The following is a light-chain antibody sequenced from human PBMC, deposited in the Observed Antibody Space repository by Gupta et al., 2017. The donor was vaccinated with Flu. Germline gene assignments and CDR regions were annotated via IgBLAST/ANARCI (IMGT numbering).Light chain of an antibody. CDR2: GAS. J-gene: IGKJ4*01. V-gene: IGKV3-20*01. CDR3: QQDGSSPLT. CDR1: QSVSSSY. Sequence: EIVLTQSPGTLSLSPGERATLSCRASQSVSSSYLAWYQQKPGQAPRLLIYGASSRATGIPDRFSGSGFGTDFTLTISRLEPEDFAVYYCQQDGSSPLTFGGGTKVEIK.